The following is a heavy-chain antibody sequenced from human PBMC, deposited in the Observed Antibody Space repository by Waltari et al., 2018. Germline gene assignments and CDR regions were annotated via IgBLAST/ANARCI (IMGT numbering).Heavy chain of an antibody. CDR1: GFTFSSYA. V-gene: IGHV3-23*03. D-gene: IGHD6-19*01. Sequence: EVQLLESGGGLVQPGGSLRLSCAASGFTFSSYAMSWVRQAPGKGLEWVSVIYSGGSTYYADSEKGRFTISRDNSKNTLYLQMNSLRAEDTAVYYCAKDRTAVAGSYFDYWGQGTLVTVSS. J-gene: IGHJ4*02. CDR3: AKDRTAVAGSYFDY. CDR2: IYSGGST.